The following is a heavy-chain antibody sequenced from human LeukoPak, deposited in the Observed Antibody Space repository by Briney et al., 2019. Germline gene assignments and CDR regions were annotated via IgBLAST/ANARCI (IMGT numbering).Heavy chain of an antibody. V-gene: IGHV3-13*01. D-gene: IGHD3-9*01. Sequence: LSGGSLRLSCAASGFTFTNYDFHWVRQPIGKGLEWVSAIGTVGDTHYPGSVKGRFTISRENAKNSVYLQMDSLSAGDTAVYYCVRESNDVLIGYYDYWGQGILVTVSS. CDR2: IGTVGDT. CDR3: VRESNDVLIGYYDY. J-gene: IGHJ4*02. CDR1: GFTFTNYD.